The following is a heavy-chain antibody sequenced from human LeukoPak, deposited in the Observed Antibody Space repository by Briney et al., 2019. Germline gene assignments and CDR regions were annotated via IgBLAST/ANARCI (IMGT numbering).Heavy chain of an antibody. CDR1: GFTFSTYT. V-gene: IGHV3-21*01. CDR2: ISSSSSYI. J-gene: IGHJ6*03. D-gene: IGHD2-15*01. Sequence: GGSLRLSCAASGFTFSTYTMNWVRQAPGKGLEWVSSISSSSSYIYYADSVKGRFTISRDNAKNSLFLQMDSLRAEDTALYYCASGNYYYYYMDVWGKGTTVTVPS. CDR3: ASGNYYYYYMDV.